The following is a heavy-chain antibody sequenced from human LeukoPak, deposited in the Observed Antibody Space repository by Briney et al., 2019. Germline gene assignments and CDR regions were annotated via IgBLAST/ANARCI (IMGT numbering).Heavy chain of an antibody. CDR2: ISYDGSNK. CDR1: GFTFSSYA. V-gene: IGHV3-30-3*01. D-gene: IGHD3-3*01. J-gene: IGHJ5*02. CDR3: ARARLDYDFWSGYFANWFDP. Sequence: PGGSLRPSCAASGFTFSSYAMHWVRQAPGKGLEWVAVISYDGSNKYYADSVKGRFTISRDNSKNTLYLQMNSLRAEDTAVYYCARARLDYDFWSGYFANWFDPWGQGTLVTVSS.